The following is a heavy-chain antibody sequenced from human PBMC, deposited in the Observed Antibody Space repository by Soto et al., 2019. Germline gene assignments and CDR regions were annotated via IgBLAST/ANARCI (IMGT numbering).Heavy chain of an antibody. CDR2: ISYDGSNK. V-gene: IGHV3-30-3*01. CDR3: ARDKLTTVVTPGWYFDL. Sequence: QVQLVESGGGVVQPGRSLRLSCAASGFTFSSYAMHWVRQAPGKGLEWVAVISYDGSNKYYADSVKGRFTISRDNSKNTLYLQMNSLRAEDTAVYYCARDKLTTVVTPGWYFDLWGRGTLVTVSS. D-gene: IGHD4-17*01. J-gene: IGHJ2*01. CDR1: GFTFSSYA.